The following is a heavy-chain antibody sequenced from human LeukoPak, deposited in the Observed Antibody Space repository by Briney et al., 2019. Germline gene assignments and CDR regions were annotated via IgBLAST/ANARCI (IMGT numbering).Heavy chain of an antibody. J-gene: IGHJ4*02. Sequence: GGSLRLSCAASGFTFSDYYMSWIRQAPGKGLEWVSYISSSGSTIYYADSVKGRFTISRDNAKNSLYLQMNSLRAEDTAVYYCAPRPVASPLFDYWGQGTLVTVSS. CDR1: GFTFSDYY. D-gene: IGHD6-6*01. V-gene: IGHV3-11*01. CDR2: ISSSGSTI. CDR3: APRPVASPLFDY.